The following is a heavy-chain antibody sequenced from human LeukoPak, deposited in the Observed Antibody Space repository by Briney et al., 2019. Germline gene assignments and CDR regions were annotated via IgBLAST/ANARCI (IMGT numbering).Heavy chain of an antibody. J-gene: IGHJ4*02. CDR1: GFTFSSSA. Sequence: QSGGSLRLSCAASGFTFSSSAMSWVRQAPGKGLEWVANIKQDGSEKYYVDSVKGRFTISRDNAKNSLYLQMNSLRAEDTAVYYCARDQTPYYWGQGTLITVSS. V-gene: IGHV3-7*01. CDR2: IKQDGSEK. CDR3: ARDQTPYY.